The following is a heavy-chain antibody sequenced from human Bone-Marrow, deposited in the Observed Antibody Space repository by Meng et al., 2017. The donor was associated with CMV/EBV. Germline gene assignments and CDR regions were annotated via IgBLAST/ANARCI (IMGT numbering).Heavy chain of an antibody. J-gene: IGHJ6*02. V-gene: IGHV3-53*01. CDR3: ARAEERDYGMDV. Sequence: GGSLRLSCAASGFTVSSNYMSWVRQAPGKGLEWVSVIYSGGSTYYADSVKGRFTISRDNSKNTLYLQMNSLRAEDTAVYYCARAEERDYGMDVWGRGTTVTVSS. CDR1: GFTVSSNY. CDR2: IYSGGST.